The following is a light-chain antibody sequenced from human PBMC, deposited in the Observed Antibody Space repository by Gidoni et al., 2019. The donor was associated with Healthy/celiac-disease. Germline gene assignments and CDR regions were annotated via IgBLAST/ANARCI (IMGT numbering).Light chain of an antibody. CDR1: SSDVGTYDL. J-gene: IGLJ3*02. V-gene: IGLV2-23*01. CDR3: CSYAGSATPWV. Sequence: QSALTQPASVSGSPRQSLTISCTGTSSDVGTYDLVSWYQLHPGEAPKLLIYEGSKRPSGISNRFSGSKSGDTASLTISGLQAEDEADYYCCSYAGSATPWVFGGGTKLTVL. CDR2: EGS.